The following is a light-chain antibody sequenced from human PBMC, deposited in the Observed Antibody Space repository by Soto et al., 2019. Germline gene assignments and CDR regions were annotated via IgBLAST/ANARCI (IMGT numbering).Light chain of an antibody. CDR3: QQYGMSLT. CDR1: QSVSSSY. J-gene: IGKJ4*01. CDR2: GAS. Sequence: EIVLTQFPGTLSLSPGERATLSCRASQSVSSSYLAWYQQKPGQAPRLLIYGASSRATDVPDRFSGSGSGTDFTLTVSRLEPEDFAVYYCQQYGMSLTFGGGTKVDIK. V-gene: IGKV3-20*01.